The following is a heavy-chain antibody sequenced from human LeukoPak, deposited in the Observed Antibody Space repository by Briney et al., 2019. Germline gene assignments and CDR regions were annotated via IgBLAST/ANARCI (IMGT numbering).Heavy chain of an antibody. CDR3: ARLRSETGTILPYFDY. Sequence: SVKVSCKASGGTFSSYAISWVRQAPGQGLEWMGGIIPIFGTANYAQKFQGRVTITTDESTSTAYMELSSLRSEDTAVYYCARLRSETGTILPYFDYWGQGTLVTVSS. CDR1: GGTFSSYA. CDR2: IIPIFGTA. J-gene: IGHJ4*02. D-gene: IGHD1-7*01. V-gene: IGHV1-69*05.